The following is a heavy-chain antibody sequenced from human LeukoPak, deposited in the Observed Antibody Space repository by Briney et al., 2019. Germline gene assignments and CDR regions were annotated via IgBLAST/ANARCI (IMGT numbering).Heavy chain of an antibody. V-gene: IGHV1-69*01. CDR3: ARVPAAHPYYYGMDV. D-gene: IGHD2-2*01. J-gene: IGHJ6*02. CDR2: IIPIFGTA. CDR1: GGTFRSYA. Sequence: SVKVSCRASGGTFRSYAISWVRQAPGQGLEWMGGIIPIFGTANYAQKFQGRVTITADESTSTAYMELSSLRSEDTAVYYCARVPAAHPYYYGMDVWGQGTTVTVSS.